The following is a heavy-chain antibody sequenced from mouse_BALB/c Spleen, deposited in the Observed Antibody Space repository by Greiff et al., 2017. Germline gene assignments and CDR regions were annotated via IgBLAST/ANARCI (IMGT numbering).Heavy chain of an antibody. CDR3: ARGDYDYDGYAMDY. J-gene: IGHJ4*01. D-gene: IGHD2-4*01. CDR2: ISDGGSYT. CDR1: GFTFSDYY. V-gene: IGHV5-4*02. Sequence: EVQLVESGGGLVKPGGSLKLSCAASGFTFSDYYMYWVRQTPEKRLEWVATISDGGSYTYYPDSVKGRFTISRDNAKNNLYLQMSSLKSEDTAMYYCARGDYDYDGYAMDYWGQGTSVTVSS.